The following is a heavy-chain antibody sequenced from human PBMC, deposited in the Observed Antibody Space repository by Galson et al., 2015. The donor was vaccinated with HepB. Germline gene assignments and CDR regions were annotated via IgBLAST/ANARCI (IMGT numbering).Heavy chain of an antibody. D-gene: IGHD2-15*01. J-gene: IGHJ6*02. Sequence: SETLSLTCTVSGGSISSYYWSWIRQPPGKGLEWIGYVYYSGSTNYNPSLKSRVTISVDMSKNQFSLRLSSVTAADTAVYYCARGGSIVGMDVWGQGATVTVSS. V-gene: IGHV4-59*01. CDR2: VYYSGST. CDR3: ARGGSIVGMDV. CDR1: GGSISSYY.